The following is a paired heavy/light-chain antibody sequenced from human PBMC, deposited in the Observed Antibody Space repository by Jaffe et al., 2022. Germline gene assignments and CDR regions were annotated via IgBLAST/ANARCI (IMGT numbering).Heavy chain of an antibody. V-gene: IGHV4-59*01. CDR3: ARGPGDSSGWEYFQC. J-gene: IGHJ1*01. D-gene: IGHD6-19*01. CDR1: GASFSSYY. CDR2: IYYSGST. Sequence: QVQLQESGPGLVKPSETLSLSCTVSGASFSSYYWSWIRQSPGKGLEWIGYIYYSGSTNYNPSLKSRVTISVDTSKNQFSLKLSSVSAADTAVYYCARGPGDSSGWEYFQCWGQGTLVTVSS.
Light chain of an antibody. Sequence: DIVMTQSPDSLAVSLGERATINCKSSQSVLYSSSNMNHLAWYQQKPGQPPKLLIYWASTRESGVPDRFSGSGSGTDFTLTISSLQAEDVAVYYCQQYYNTPATFGQGTRLEIK. J-gene: IGKJ5*01. CDR3: QQYYNTPAT. CDR1: QSVLYSSSNMNH. V-gene: IGKV4-1*01. CDR2: WAS.